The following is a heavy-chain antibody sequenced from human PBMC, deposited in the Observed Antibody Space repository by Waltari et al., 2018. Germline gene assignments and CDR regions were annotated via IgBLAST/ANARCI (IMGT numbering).Heavy chain of an antibody. D-gene: IGHD1-1*01. J-gene: IGHJ3*02. CDR1: GGSISSSSYY. Sequence: QLQLQESGPGLVKPSETLSLTCTVSGGSISSSSYYWGWIRQPPGKGLEWIGSIYYSGSTYYNPSLKSRVTISVDTSKNQFSLKLSSVTAADTAVYYCARDPHASGDGTRAFDIWGQGTMVTVSS. CDR2: IYYSGST. CDR3: ARDPHASGDGTRAFDI. V-gene: IGHV4-39*07.